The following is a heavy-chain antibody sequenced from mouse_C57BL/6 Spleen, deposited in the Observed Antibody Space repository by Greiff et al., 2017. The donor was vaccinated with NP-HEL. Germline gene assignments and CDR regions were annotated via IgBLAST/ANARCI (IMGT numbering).Heavy chain of an antibody. J-gene: IGHJ3*01. CDR1: GFTFSDYY. CDR2: ISNGGGST. Sequence: EVQLVESGGGLVQPGGSLKLSCAASGFTFSDYYMYWVRQTPEKRLEWVAYISNGGGSTYYPDTVKGRFTISRDNAKNTLYLQMSRLTSEDTAMYYCARHDDYDGAWFAYWGQGTLVTVSA. D-gene: IGHD2-4*01. V-gene: IGHV5-12*01. CDR3: ARHDDYDGAWFAY.